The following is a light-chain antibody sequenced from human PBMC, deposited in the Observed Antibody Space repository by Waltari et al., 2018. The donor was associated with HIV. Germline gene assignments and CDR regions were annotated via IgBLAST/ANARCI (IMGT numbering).Light chain of an antibody. CDR2: NNK. Sequence: QSALTQPPSISGAPGQRITVSCSGTSSNIGAGYDVHCYQQLPGTAPKLLLYNNKNRPSGGLDGCCAAKSDAAASLAITGVQAADEGDYFCQSYDTSLRAWVFGGGTRLTVL. J-gene: IGLJ2*01. CDR1: SSNIGAGYD. V-gene: IGLV1-40*03. CDR3: QSYDTSLRAWV.